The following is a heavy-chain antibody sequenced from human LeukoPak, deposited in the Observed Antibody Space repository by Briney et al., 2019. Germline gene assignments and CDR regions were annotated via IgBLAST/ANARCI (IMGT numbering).Heavy chain of an antibody. D-gene: IGHD6-19*01. J-gene: IGHJ4*02. CDR1: GGSISSLNL. CDR2: MYLGGTT. CDR3: AGLEGRYSTDWFYFFDY. V-gene: IGHV4-4*02. Sequence: KASETLSLTCIVSGGSISSLNLWSWLRQPPGKGLEWIGEMYLGGTTNFNPSLKSRVTILIDKSKNQLSLQLTSVTAADTAVYYCAGLEGRYSTDWFYFFDYWGQGALVTASS.